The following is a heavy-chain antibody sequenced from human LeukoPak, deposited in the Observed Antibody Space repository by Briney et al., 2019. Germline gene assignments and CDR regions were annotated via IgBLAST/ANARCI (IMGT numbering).Heavy chain of an antibody. CDR3: ARGGGWLQRDFDY. J-gene: IGHJ4*02. CDR2: INHSGST. CDR1: GGSFSGYY. Sequence: SESLSLTCAVDGGSFSGYYWSWIRQLPGKVLEWIGEINHSGSTNYNQSFKSRVTISVDTSKNQFSLKLSSVTAADTAVYYCARGGGWLQRDFDYWGQGTLVTVSA. V-gene: IGHV4-34*01. D-gene: IGHD5-24*01.